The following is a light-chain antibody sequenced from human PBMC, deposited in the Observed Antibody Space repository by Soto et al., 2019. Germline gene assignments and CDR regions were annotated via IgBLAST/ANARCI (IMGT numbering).Light chain of an antibody. CDR1: QGISSY. CDR2: AAS. J-gene: IGKJ2*01. Sequence: AIRMTQSPSSFSASPGDRVTITCRASQGISSYLAWYQQKPGKAPKLLIYAASTLQSGVPSRFSRSGSGTDFTRHINCLQSEDFATYYCQQYYSYAPTFGQGTKLEIK. V-gene: IGKV1-8*01. CDR3: QQYYSYAPT.